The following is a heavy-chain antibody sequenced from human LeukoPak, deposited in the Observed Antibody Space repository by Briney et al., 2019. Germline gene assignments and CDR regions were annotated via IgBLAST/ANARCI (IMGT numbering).Heavy chain of an antibody. CDR2: INAGNGNT. Sequence: GASVKVSCKASGYTFTSYAMHWVRQAPGQRLEWMGWINAGNGNTKYSQKFQGRVTITRDTSASTAHMELSSLRSEDTAVYYCARDNKVRDDFWSGYYDYWGQGTLVTVSS. D-gene: IGHD3-3*01. V-gene: IGHV1-3*01. CDR3: ARDNKVRDDFWSGYYDY. J-gene: IGHJ4*02. CDR1: GYTFTSYA.